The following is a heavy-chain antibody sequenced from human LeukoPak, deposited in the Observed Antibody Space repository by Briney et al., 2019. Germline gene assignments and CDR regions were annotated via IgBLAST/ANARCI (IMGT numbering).Heavy chain of an antibody. CDR1: GGSISSYY. CDR2: IYYSGST. D-gene: IGHD6-19*01. Sequence: PSETLSLTYTVSGGSISSYYWSWIRQPPGKGLEWIGYIYYSGSTNYDPSLKSRVTISVDTSKNQFSLKLSSVTAADTAVYYCSVAGTASSTVRFRDYWGQGTLVTVSS. CDR3: SVAGTASSTVRFRDY. V-gene: IGHV4-59*01. J-gene: IGHJ4*02.